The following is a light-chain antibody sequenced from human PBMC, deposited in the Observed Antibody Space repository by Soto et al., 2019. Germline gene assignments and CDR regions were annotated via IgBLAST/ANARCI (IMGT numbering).Light chain of an antibody. Sequence: DIQVTKSASTLPATVGDRVAITCRASQSISNWLAWYQQKPGKAPKLLLYAASTLQTGVPSRFSGNGSGTDFTLTISSLQPEDFATYYCLQDYNFPWPFGQGTKVDIK. V-gene: IGKV1-5*01. J-gene: IGKJ1*01. CDR1: QSISNW. CDR3: LQDYNFPWP. CDR2: AAS.